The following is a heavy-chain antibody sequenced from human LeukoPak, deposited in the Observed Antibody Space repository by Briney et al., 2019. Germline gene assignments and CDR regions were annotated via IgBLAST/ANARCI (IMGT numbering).Heavy chain of an antibody. CDR3: AKDHALYDSSGYYYYYYYYMDV. CDR1: GFNFSSYA. J-gene: IGHJ6*03. CDR2: ISGSGGST. V-gene: IGHV3-23*01. D-gene: IGHD3-22*01. Sequence: AGGSLRLSCAASGFNFSSYAMSWVRQAPGKGLEWVSAISGSGGSTYYADSVKGRFTIPRDNSKNTLYLQMNSLRAEDTAVYYCAKDHALYDSSGYYYYYYYYMDVWGKGTTVTVSS.